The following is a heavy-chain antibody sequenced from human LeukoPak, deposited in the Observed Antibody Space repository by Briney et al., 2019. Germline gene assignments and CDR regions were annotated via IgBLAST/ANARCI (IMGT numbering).Heavy chain of an antibody. Sequence: PGGSQRLSCAASGFTFRSYSMNWVRQAPGKGLEWVSYISSGSGTIYYADSVKGRFTISRDNAKNSLYLQMNSLRTEDTAVYYCARILYSSSWYGDYWGQGTLVTVSS. V-gene: IGHV3-48*01. J-gene: IGHJ4*02. CDR2: ISSGSGTI. CDR3: ARILYSSSWYGDY. D-gene: IGHD6-13*01. CDR1: GFTFRSYS.